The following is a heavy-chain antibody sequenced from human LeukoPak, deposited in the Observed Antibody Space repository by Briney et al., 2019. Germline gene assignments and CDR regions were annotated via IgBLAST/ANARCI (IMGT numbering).Heavy chain of an antibody. J-gene: IGHJ5*02. V-gene: IGHV1-2*02. CDR3: ASFFPSTPNWFDP. D-gene: IGHD2-2*01. CDR1: GYTFTGYY. Sequence: ASVKVSCKASGYTFTGYYMHWVRQAPGQGLEWMGWINPNSGGTNYAQKFQGRVTMTRDTSISTAYMELSRLRSEDTAVYYCASFFPSTPNWFDPWGQGTLVTVSS. CDR2: INPNSGGT.